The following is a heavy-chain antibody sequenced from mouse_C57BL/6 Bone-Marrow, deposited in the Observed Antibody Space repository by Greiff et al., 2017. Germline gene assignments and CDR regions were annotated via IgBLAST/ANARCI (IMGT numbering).Heavy chain of an antibody. J-gene: IGHJ2*01. V-gene: IGHV1-54*01. Sequence: VQVVESGAELVRPGTSVKVSCKASGYAFTNYLIEWVKQRPGQGLEWIGVINPGSGGTNYNEKFKGKATLTADKSSSTAYMQLSSLTSEDSAVYFCARGGTFHYWGQGTTLTVSS. CDR3: ARGGTFHY. CDR2: INPGSGGT. CDR1: GYAFTNYL. D-gene: IGHD3-3*01.